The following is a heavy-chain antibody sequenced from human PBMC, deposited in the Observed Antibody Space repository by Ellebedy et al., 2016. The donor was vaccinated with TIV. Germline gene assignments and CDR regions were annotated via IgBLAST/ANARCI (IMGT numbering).Heavy chain of an antibody. CDR2: IKSKTDGGTT. V-gene: IGHV3-15*01. Sequence: GESLKISXAASGFSFRNAWMTWVRQAPGKGLEWVGRIKSKTDGGTTDYGAPVKGRFTISRDDSKNTLFLQMNSLKTEDTAVYYCRSGYDYWGQGTQVTVSS. CDR1: GFSFRNAW. D-gene: IGHD3-3*01. CDR3: RSGYDY. J-gene: IGHJ4*02.